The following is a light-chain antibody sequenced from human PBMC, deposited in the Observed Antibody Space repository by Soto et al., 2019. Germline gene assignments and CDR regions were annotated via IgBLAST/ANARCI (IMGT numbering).Light chain of an antibody. V-gene: IGKV3-15*01. J-gene: IGKJ5*01. Sequence: EIVLTQSPATLSVSPGERATLSCRASQSGSSKLAWYQQRPGQSPRLLIYGASTRATDIPARFSGSGSGTEFTLTISSLQSEDFAVYYCQQYKDWFSITGGQGTRLEIK. CDR2: GAS. CDR3: QQYKDWFSIT. CDR1: QSGSSK.